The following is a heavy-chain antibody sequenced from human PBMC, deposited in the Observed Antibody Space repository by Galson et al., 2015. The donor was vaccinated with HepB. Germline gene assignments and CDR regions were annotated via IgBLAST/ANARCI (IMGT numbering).Heavy chain of an antibody. CDR3: ARVGGLAAAGSFDI. CDR1: GFTFSSYS. Sequence: SLRLSCAASGFTFSSYSMSWVRQAPGKGLEWVANIKQDGSEKYYVDSVKGRFTISRDNAKNSLYLQMNSLRAEDTAVYYCARVGGLAAAGSFDIWGQGTMVTVSS. CDR2: IKQDGSEK. D-gene: IGHD6-13*01. V-gene: IGHV3-7*03. J-gene: IGHJ3*02.